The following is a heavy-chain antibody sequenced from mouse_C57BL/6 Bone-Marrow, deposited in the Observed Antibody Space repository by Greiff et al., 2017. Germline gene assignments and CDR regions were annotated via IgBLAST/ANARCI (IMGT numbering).Heavy chain of an antibody. J-gene: IGHJ3*01. D-gene: IGHD1-1*01. CDR2: INPSSGYT. CDR3: AGSGYYYGNRFAY. Sequence: QVQLKQSGAELARPGASVKMSCKASGYTFTSYTMHWVQQRPGQGLEWIGYINPSSGYTKYNQKFKDKATLTADKSSSTAYMQLSSLTSEDSAVYYCAGSGYYYGNRFAYWGQGTLVTVSA. CDR1: GYTFTSYT. V-gene: IGHV1-4*01.